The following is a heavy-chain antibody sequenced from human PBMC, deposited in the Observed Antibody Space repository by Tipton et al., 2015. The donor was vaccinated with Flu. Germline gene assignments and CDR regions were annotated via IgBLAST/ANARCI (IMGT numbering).Heavy chain of an antibody. CDR2: ISGSGGST. CDR1: GFTFSSYA. CDR3: AKKMRSTISSTTPRDGMDV. V-gene: IGHV3-23*01. J-gene: IGHJ6*02. Sequence: CAASGFTFSSYAMSWVRQAPGKGLEWVSAISGSGGSTYYADSVKGRFTISRDNSKNTLYLQMNSLRAEDTAVYYCAKKMRSTISSTTPRDGMDVWGQGTPVTVSS. D-gene: IGHD5/OR15-5a*01.